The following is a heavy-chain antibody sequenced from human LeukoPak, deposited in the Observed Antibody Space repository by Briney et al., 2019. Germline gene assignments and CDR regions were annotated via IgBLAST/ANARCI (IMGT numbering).Heavy chain of an antibody. V-gene: IGHV3-11*04. CDR1: GFTFSDYY. CDR2: VSSGSSTI. Sequence: MPGGSLRLSCAASGFTFSDYYMSWLRQAPGKGLEWVSYVSSGSSTIYYADSVKGRFTVSRDNAKNSLYLQMNSLRAEDTAVYYCAELGITMIGGVWGKGTTVTISS. D-gene: IGHD3-10*02. J-gene: IGHJ6*04. CDR3: AELGITMIGGV.